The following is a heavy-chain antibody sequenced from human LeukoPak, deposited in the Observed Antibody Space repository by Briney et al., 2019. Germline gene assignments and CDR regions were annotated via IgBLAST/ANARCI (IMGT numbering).Heavy chain of an antibody. J-gene: IGHJ4*02. CDR1: GYTFTSYY. Sequence: GASVKVSCKASGYTFTSYYIHWMRHAPGQGLEWVGWINPNSGGSHYARRFQGRVTMTSDTSINTGYMELTSLTTDDTAVYYCARGPRYGESGYDLGPYWGQGTLVTVSS. D-gene: IGHD5-12*01. CDR3: ARGPRYGESGYDLGPY. CDR2: INPNSGGS. V-gene: IGHV1-2*02.